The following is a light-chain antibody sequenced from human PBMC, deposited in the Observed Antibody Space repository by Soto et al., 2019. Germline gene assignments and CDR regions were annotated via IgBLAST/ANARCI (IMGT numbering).Light chain of an antibody. CDR1: QSITTR. J-gene: IGKJ5*01. V-gene: IGKV3-20*01. CDR3: QHYGGSPIT. CDR2: GAS. Sequence: EIVLTHSPDTLSLSPGGRATLSCRASQSITTRLAWYQQKPGQPPRLLISGASVRASGVPVRITGSGSGTDFTLTISRLEPEDFAVYYCQHYGGSPITFGLGTRLEIK.